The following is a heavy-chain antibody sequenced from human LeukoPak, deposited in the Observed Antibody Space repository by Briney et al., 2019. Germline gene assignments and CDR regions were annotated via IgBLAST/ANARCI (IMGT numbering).Heavy chain of an antibody. Sequence: SETLSLTCPVSGGSISSYYWSWVRQPPGKGLGWSGDIYYIGSTNYNPSLKGRVTISVDTSKNQFSLKLSSATAADTAVYYCARDGMVRGVIDPYYYYYMAVWGKGTTVTISS. CDR2: IYYIGST. CDR1: GGSISSYY. CDR3: ARDGMVRGVIDPYYYYYMAV. J-gene: IGHJ6*03. D-gene: IGHD3-10*01. V-gene: IGHV4-59*01.